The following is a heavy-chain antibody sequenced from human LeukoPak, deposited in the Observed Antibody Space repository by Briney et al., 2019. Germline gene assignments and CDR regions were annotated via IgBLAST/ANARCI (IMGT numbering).Heavy chain of an antibody. CDR1: GFTFSSYW. V-gene: IGHV3-74*01. J-gene: IGHJ4*02. Sequence: GGSLRLSCAASGFTFSSYWLHWVRQVPGKGLVWVSRINSDGSSTIYADSVKGRFIISRDSAQNTVYLQMSSLRLEDTAVYYCAREYSSSSGRAFDYWGQGTLVTASS. CDR3: AREYSSSSGRAFDY. CDR2: INSDGSST. D-gene: IGHD6-6*01.